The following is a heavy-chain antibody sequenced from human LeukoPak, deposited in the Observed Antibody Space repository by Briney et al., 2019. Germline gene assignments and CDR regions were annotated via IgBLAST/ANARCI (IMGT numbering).Heavy chain of an antibody. CDR3: ARGGAMIDI. Sequence: PSETLSLTYTVSGGSISSGGYYWSWIRQPPGKGLEWIGYIYHSGSTYYNPSLKSRVTISVDRSKNQFSLKLSSVTAADTAVYYCARGGAMIDIWGQGTMVTVSS. CDR1: GGSISSGGYY. J-gene: IGHJ3*02. D-gene: IGHD3-22*01. CDR2: IYHSGST. V-gene: IGHV4-30-2*01.